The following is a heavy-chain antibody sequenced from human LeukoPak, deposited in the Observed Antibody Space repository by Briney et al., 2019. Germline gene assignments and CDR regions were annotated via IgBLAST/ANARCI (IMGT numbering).Heavy chain of an antibody. CDR1: GFAFGNFW. D-gene: IGHD2-15*01. V-gene: IGHV3-7*01. CDR3: ARGSEIVVVVAATLGDAFDI. J-gene: IGHJ3*02. CDR2: VRRDESQI. Sequence: GGSLRLSCAASGFAFGNFWMTWVRQAPGKGLEWVANVRRDESQIHYLDSVKGRFTISRDNSKNTLYLQMNSLRAEDTAVYYCARGSEIVVVVAATLGDAFDIWGQGTMVTVSS.